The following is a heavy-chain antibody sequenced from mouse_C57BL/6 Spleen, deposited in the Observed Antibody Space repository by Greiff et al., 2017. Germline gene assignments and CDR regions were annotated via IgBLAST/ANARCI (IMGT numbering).Heavy chain of an antibody. D-gene: IGHD2-5*01. CDR3: SSYYSNYDDFDY. V-gene: IGHV1-15*01. CDR1: GYTFTDYE. CDR2: IDPETGGT. Sequence: VQLQQSGAELVRPGASVTLSCKASGYTFTDYEMHWVKQTPVHGLEWIGAIDPETGGTAYNQKFKGKAILTADKSSSTAYMELRSLTSEDSAVYYCSSYYSNYDDFDYWGQGTTLTVSS. J-gene: IGHJ2*01.